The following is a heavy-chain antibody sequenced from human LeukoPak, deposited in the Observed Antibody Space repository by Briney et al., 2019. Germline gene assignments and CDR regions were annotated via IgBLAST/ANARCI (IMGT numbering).Heavy chain of an antibody. V-gene: IGHV4-34*01. Sequence: SETLSPTCAVYGGSLSGYYWSWIRQPPGKGLEWIGEINHSGSTNYNPSLKSRVTISVDTSKNQFSLKLSSVTAADTAVYYCAGRAPYYYDSSGYGDYWGQGTLVTVSS. J-gene: IGHJ4*02. CDR2: INHSGST. CDR1: GGSLSGYY. D-gene: IGHD3-22*01. CDR3: AGRAPYYYDSSGYGDY.